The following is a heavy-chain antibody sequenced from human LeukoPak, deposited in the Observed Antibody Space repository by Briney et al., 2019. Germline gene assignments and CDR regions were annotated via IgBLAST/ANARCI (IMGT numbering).Heavy chain of an antibody. J-gene: IGHJ6*02. Sequence: SETLSLTCTVSGGSISSYYWSWIRQPPGXGLEWIGYIYYSGSTNYNPSLKSRVTISVDTSKNQFSLKLSSVAAADTAVYYCARGVLGYCSGGSCRDVVTADIYYYYYGMDVWGQGTTVTVSS. CDR3: ARGVLGYCSGGSCRDVVTADIYYYYYGMDV. D-gene: IGHD2-15*01. CDR2: IYYSGST. CDR1: GGSISSYY. V-gene: IGHV4-59*01.